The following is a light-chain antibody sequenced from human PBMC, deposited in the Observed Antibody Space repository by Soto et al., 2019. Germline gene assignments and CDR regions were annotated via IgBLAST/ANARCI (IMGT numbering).Light chain of an antibody. J-gene: IGKJ1*01. V-gene: IGKV1-39*01. CDR1: QSISTS. Sequence: DIQMTQSPSLLCASGGDRGTITCRTSQSISTSLNWYQQKAAKAPKLXXYGASTLQSGVPLRFSGSGSATDFTLTISSLQREDFATYYCQESYSFLWGTCGQGTQVDIK. CDR2: GAS. CDR3: QESYSFLWGT.